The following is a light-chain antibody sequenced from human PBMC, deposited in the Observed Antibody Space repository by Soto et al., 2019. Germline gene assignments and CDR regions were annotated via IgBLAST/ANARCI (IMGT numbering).Light chain of an antibody. CDR3: QQYNSYLFT. V-gene: IGKV1-5*03. CDR1: QSISSW. CDR2: EKS. J-gene: IGKJ3*01. Sequence: DIQMTQSPSTLSASVGDRVTITCRASQSISSWLAWYQQKPGKAPKLLIYEKSSLESGVPSRFSGSGSGTEFTLTISSLQPDDFATYYCQQYNSYLFTFGPGTKVDIK.